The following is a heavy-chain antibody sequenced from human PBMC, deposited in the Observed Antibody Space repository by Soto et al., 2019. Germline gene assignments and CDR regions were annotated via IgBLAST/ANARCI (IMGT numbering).Heavy chain of an antibody. Sequence: SETLSLTCTVSGGSIGSGDYYWSWIRQPPGKGLEWIGYIYYSGSTYYNPSLKSRVTISVDTSKNQFSLKLSSVTAADTAVYYCARERPDGCRLDPWGQGTLVXVSS. CDR3: ARERPDGCRLDP. D-gene: IGHD6-19*01. V-gene: IGHV4-30-4*01. J-gene: IGHJ5*02. CDR2: IYYSGST. CDR1: GGSIGSGDYY.